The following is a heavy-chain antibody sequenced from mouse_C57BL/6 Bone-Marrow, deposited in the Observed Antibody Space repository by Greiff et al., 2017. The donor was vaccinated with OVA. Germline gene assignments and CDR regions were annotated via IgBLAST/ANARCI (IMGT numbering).Heavy chain of an antibody. CDR2: IYPGDGDT. D-gene: IGHD2-5*01. Sequence: VKLVESGPELVKPGASVKISCKASGYAFSSSWMNWVKQRPGKGLEWIGRIYPGDGDTNYNGKFKGKATLTADKSSSTAYMQLSSLTSEDSAVYFCASPPTIVTTRFYWYFYVWGTGTTVTVSS. V-gene: IGHV1-82*01. CDR3: ASPPTIVTTRFYWYFYV. CDR1: GYAFSSSW. J-gene: IGHJ1*03.